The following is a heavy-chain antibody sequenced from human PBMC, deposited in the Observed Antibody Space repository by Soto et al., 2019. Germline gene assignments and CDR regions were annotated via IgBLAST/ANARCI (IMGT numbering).Heavy chain of an antibody. J-gene: IGHJ5*02. CDR3: SRSLNA. D-gene: IGHD2-8*01. CDR1: GFTFTSFW. CDR2: INQDGSKK. Sequence: GGSLRLSCAASGFTFTSFWMDWVRQTPGKGLEWVANINQDGSKKNYVDSVKGRFTISRDNTRNSLYLQMSSLTAEDSALYYCSRSLNAWGQGTLVTVSS. V-gene: IGHV3-7*01.